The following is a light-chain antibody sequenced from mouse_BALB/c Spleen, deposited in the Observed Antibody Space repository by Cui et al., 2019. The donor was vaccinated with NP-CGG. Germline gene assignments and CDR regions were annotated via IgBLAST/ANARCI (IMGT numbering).Light chain of an antibody. V-gene: IGLV1*01. CDR1: TGAVTTNNY. Sequence: QAVVTQESALTPSPGEKVTVTCRSTTGAVTTNNYANWVQEKPDHLFSGLIGGTNNRAPGVPARFSGFLIGDKAALTITGAQTEDEAIYFCALWYSNHWVFGGGTKLTVL. CDR2: GTN. CDR3: ALWYSNHWV. J-gene: IGLJ1*01.